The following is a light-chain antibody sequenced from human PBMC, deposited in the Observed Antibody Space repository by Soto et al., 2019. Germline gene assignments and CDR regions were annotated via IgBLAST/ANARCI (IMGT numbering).Light chain of an antibody. CDR1: SSKIGEIYG. Sequence: QSVLTQPPSVSGAPGQRVTISCTGSSSKIGEIYGVHWYQQLPGTAPKLLIYVNTNRPSGVPDRFSASKSGTSASLAITGLQAEDEADYYCQSYDDSLSAFVFGTGTKVTVL. V-gene: IGLV1-40*01. CDR2: VNT. J-gene: IGLJ1*01. CDR3: QSYDDSLSAFV.